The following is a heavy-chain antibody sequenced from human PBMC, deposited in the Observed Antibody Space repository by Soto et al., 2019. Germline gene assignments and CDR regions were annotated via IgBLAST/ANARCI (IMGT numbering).Heavy chain of an antibody. J-gene: IGHJ4*02. D-gene: IGHD2-15*01. CDR3: AQIQCSGGSCYY. V-gene: IGHV3-23*01. CDR2: ISGSGGST. CDR1: GFTFSSYA. Sequence: GGSLRLSCAASGFTFSSYAMSWVRQAPGKGLEWVSAISGSGGSTYYADSVKGRFTISRDNSKNTLYLQMNSLRAEDTAVYYCAQIQCSGGSCYYWGQGTLVTVSS.